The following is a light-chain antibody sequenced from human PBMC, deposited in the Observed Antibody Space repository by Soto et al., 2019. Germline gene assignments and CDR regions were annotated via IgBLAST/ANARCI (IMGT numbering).Light chain of an antibody. CDR3: QQRSNWPWT. CDR2: DAS. Sequence: EIVMTQSPATLSVSPGERATLSCRASQSVSSNLAWYQQKPGQAPRLLIFDASNRATGIASRFSGGGSGTDFTLTISSLEPEDFAVYYCQQRSNWPWTFGQGTKVDIK. CDR1: QSVSSN. V-gene: IGKV3-11*01. J-gene: IGKJ1*01.